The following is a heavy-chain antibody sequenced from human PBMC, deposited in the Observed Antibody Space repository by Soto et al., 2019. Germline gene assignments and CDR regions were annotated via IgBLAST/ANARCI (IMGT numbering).Heavy chain of an antibody. D-gene: IGHD2-15*01. J-gene: IGHJ4*02. CDR1: GGSISSYY. CDR2: IYYSGST. V-gene: IGHV4-59*08. Sequence: PSETLSLTCTVSGGSISSYYWSWIRQPPGKGLEWIGYIYYSGSTNYNPSLKSRVTISVDTSKNQFSLKLSSVTAADTAVYYCASVGYCSGGSCPGLDYWGQGTLVTVSS. CDR3: ASVGYCSGGSCPGLDY.